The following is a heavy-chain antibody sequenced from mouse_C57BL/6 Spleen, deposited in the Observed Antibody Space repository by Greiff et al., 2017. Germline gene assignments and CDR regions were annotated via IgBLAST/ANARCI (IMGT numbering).Heavy chain of an antibody. CDR2: IDPSDSYT. V-gene: IGHV1-50*01. Sequence: QVQLQQPGAELVKPGASVKLSCKASGYTFTSYWMQWVKQRPGQGLEWIGEIDPSDSYTNYNQKFKGKATLTVDTSSSTAYMQLSSLTSEDSAVYYCARSRLRSGMDDWGQGTSVTVSS. CDR3: ARSRLRSGMDD. CDR1: GYTFTSYW. J-gene: IGHJ4*01. D-gene: IGHD1-2*01.